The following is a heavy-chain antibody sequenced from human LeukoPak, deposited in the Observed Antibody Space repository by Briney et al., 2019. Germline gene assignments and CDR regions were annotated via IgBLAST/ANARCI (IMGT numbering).Heavy chain of an antibody. CDR1: GYTFTGYY. D-gene: IGHD3-22*01. V-gene: IGHV1-2*02. CDR2: INPNSGGT. J-gene: IGHJ4*02. CDR3: ARKWISSSGYYYLDY. Sequence: ASVKVSCKASGYTFTGYYMHWVRQAPGQGLEWMGWINPNSGGTNYAQKFQGRVTMTRDTSISTAYMELSRLTSDDTAVYYCARKWISSSGYYYLDYWGQGTLVTVSS.